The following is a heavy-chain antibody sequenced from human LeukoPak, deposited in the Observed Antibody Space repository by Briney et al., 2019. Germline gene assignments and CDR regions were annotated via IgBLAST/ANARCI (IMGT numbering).Heavy chain of an antibody. CDR2: ITAYNSNT. V-gene: IGHV1-18*01. J-gene: IGHJ1*01. D-gene: IGHD2-2*01. CDR3: ARVGCSSTSCYHVEYFQH. Sequence: ASVKVSCKASGYTFTSYGTSGVPAAPEQGLEWRGWITAYNSNTNYAQKLQGRVTMTTDTSTSTAYMELRSLRSDDTAVYYCARVGCSSTSCYHVEYFQHWGQGTLVTVSS. CDR1: GYTFTSYG.